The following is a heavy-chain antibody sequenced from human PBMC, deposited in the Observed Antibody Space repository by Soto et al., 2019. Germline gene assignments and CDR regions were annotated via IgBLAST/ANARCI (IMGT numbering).Heavy chain of an antibody. D-gene: IGHD3-10*01. CDR2: ISAYNGNT. V-gene: IGHV1-18*01. Sequence: ASVKVSCKASCYSFTSYGISWVRRAPGQGLEWMGWISAYNGNTNYAQKLQGRVTMTTDTSTSTAYMELRSLRSDDTAVYYCARDGSMVRGVIAPDFDYWGQGTLVNVYS. CDR3: ARDGSMVRGVIAPDFDY. CDR1: CYSFTSYG. J-gene: IGHJ4*02.